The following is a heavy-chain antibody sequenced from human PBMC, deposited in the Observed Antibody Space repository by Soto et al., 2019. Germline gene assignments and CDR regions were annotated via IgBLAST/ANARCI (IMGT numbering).Heavy chain of an antibody. V-gene: IGHV1-18*01. J-gene: IGHJ4*02. CDR3: ARDHRTYGSGWYELDY. D-gene: IGHD6-19*01. CDR2: ISTYIGST. CDR1: GYDFARHG. Sequence: QVQLVQSGAEVKKPGASVTVSCKPSGYDFARHGITWVRQAPGQGLEWMGWISTYIGSTESSQKFQDRLTMTTDTSTSTACMELRSLTSDDTAVYYCARDHRTYGSGWYELDYWGQGSLVTVST.